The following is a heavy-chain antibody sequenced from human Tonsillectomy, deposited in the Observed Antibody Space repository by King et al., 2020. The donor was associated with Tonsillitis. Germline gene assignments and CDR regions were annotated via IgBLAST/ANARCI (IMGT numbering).Heavy chain of an antibody. CDR2: IYYSGST. CDR1: GGPISSYY. CDR3: ARPNYYDSSGYYGAFDI. J-gene: IGHJ3*02. D-gene: IGHD3-22*01. Sequence: VQLQESGPGLVKPSETLSLTCTVSGGPISSYYWSWIRQPPGKGLEWIGYIYYSGSTNYNPSLKSRVTISVETSKNQFSLKLSSVTAADTAVYYCARPNYYDSSGYYGAFDIWGQGTMVTVSS. V-gene: IGHV4-59*01.